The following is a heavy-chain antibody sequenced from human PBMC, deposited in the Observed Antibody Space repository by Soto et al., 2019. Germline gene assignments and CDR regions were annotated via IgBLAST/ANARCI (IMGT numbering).Heavy chain of an antibody. CDR1: GYTFTIYA. D-gene: IGHD6-13*01. V-gene: IGHV1-3*01. CDR3: ARVPLYSSSWYWWFDP. CDR2: INAGNGNT. Sequence: ASVKVSCKASGYTFTIYAMHWVRQAPGQRLEWMGWINAGNGNTKYSQKFQGRVTITRDTSASTAYMELSSLRSEDTAVYYCARVPLYSSSWYWWFDPWGQGTLVTVSS. J-gene: IGHJ5*02.